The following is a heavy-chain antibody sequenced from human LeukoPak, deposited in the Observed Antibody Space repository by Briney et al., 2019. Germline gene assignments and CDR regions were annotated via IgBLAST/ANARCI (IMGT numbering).Heavy chain of an antibody. CDR3: ARDRRVLRFLEWFKYFDY. Sequence: GGSLRLSCAASGFTFSSYWMSWVRQAPGKGLEWVANIKQDGSEKYYVDSVKGRFTTSRDNAKNSLYLQMNSLRAEDTAVYYCARDRRVLRFLEWFKYFDYWGQGTLVTVSS. CDR2: IKQDGSEK. J-gene: IGHJ4*02. CDR1: GFTFSSYW. D-gene: IGHD3-3*01. V-gene: IGHV3-7*01.